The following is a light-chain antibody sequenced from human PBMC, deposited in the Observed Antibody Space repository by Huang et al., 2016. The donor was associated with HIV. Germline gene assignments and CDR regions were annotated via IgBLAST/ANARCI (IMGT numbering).Light chain of an antibody. CDR2: QAS. CDR1: QSISSW. J-gene: IGKJ1*01. CDR3: QRYDSYSRWT. Sequence: DIQMTQSPSTLSASVGDRVSITCRASQSISSWLDWYQQKPGKAPKLLIYQASSLQKGVPSRFSGSGSGTEVTLTSSSLQPDDFATYYCQRYDSYSRWTFGQGTKVEVK. V-gene: IGKV1-5*03.